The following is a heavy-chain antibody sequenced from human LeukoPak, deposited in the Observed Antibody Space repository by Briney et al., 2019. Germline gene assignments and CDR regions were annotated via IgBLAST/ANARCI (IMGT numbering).Heavy chain of an antibody. CDR1: GGSISSYY. D-gene: IGHD3-10*01. V-gene: IGHV4-59*01. CDR2: IYYSGST. J-gene: IGHJ1*01. CDR3: AGISGAGFDGIQH. Sequence: SETLSLTCTVSGGSISSYYWSWVRQPPGKGLEWVGYIYYSGSTNYNPSLKSRVTISVDTSQNQFSLKLSSVTAADTAVYYCAGISGAGFDGIQHWGQGTLVTVSS.